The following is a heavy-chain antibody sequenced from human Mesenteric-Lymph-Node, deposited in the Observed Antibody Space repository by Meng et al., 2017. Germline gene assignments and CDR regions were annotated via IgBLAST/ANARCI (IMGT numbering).Heavy chain of an antibody. Sequence: GESLKISCAGTGFSFTNYWMTWVRQAPGKGLVWVSRINSGGSTTSYADSVKGRFTISRDNAKNTVFLQMNNLSGDDTAVYFCAKRGDCGGDCYPSWGQGSLVTVSS. CDR2: INSGGSTT. D-gene: IGHD2-21*02. V-gene: IGHV3-74*01. CDR1: GFSFTNYW. J-gene: IGHJ5*02. CDR3: AKRGDCGGDCYPS.